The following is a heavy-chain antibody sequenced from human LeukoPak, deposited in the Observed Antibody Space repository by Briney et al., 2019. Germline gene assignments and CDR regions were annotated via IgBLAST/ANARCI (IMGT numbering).Heavy chain of an antibody. CDR3: AISRHYYDSSGYYY. CDR1: GGTFSSYA. Sequence: SVKVSCKASGGTFSSYAISWVRQTPGQGLEWMGRIIPILGIANYAQKFQGRVTITADKSTSTAYMELSSLRSEDTAVYYCAISRHYYDSSGYYYWGQGTLVTVSS. CDR2: IIPILGIA. J-gene: IGHJ4*02. D-gene: IGHD3-22*01. V-gene: IGHV1-69*04.